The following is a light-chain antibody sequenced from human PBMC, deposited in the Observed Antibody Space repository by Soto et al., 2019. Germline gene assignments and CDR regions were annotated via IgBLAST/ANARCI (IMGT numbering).Light chain of an antibody. V-gene: IGKV1-39*01. J-gene: IGKJ1*01. CDR3: QQSYSTPWT. Sequence: ESQMTHAPSALSANVGDRVTITCRASQSISSYLNWYQQKPGKAPKLLIYAASSLQSGVPSRFSGSGSGTDFTLTISSLRPEDFATYYCQQSYSTPWTFGQGTKV. CDR2: AAS. CDR1: QSISSY.